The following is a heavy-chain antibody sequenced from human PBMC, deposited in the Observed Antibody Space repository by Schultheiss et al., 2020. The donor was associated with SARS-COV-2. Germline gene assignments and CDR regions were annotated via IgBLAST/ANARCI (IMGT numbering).Heavy chain of an antibody. D-gene: IGHD2-2*01. CDR3: AESYASGWFVS. V-gene: IGHV3-30*18. CDR1: GFTFSSYS. J-gene: IGHJ5*01. CDR2: ISYDGSNK. Sequence: GGSLRLSCAASGFTFSSYSMNWVRQAPGKGLEWVAVISYDGSNKYYADSVKGRFTISRDNSKNTLYLQMNSLRAEDTAVYYCAESYASGWFVSWGQGTLVTVSS.